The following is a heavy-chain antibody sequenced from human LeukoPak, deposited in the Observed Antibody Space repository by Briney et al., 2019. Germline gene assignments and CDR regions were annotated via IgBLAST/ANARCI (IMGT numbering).Heavy chain of an antibody. CDR2: IFGNGDTT. CDR1: GFIFSSYD. Sequence: GGSLRLSCAASGFIFSSYDMNWVRQAPGKGLEWVSIIFGNGDTTYYADSVKGRFTVSRDNSKDTLYLQMNDLRPDDTAIYYCAKRNTMVRGGPCFDYWGQGLLVTVSS. CDR3: AKRNTMVRGGPCFDY. J-gene: IGHJ4*02. D-gene: IGHD3-10*01. V-gene: IGHV3-23*01.